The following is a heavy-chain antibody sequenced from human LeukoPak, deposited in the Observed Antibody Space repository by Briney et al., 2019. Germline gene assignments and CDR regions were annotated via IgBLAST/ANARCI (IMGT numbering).Heavy chain of an antibody. CDR3: TRELPREVTLDY. CDR2: INTDGSST. J-gene: IGHJ4*01. CDR1: GFTFISYG. V-gene: IGHV3-74*01. Sequence: PGGSLRLSCAASGFTFISYGMQWVRQAPGKGLVWVSRINTDGSSTSYADSVKGRFTVSRDNAKNTVYLQANSLRAEDTAVYFCTRELPREVTLDYWGQGTLVTVSS. D-gene: IGHD2-21*02.